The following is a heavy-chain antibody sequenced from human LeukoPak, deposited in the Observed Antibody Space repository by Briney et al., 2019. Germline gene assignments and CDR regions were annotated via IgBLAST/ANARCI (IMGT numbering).Heavy chain of an antibody. V-gene: IGHV3-30*04. Sequence: GGSLRLSCAASGFTFSSYVMHWVRQAPGKGLEWVAIISYDGSNEYYADSVRGRFTISRDNAKNSLYLQMNSLRAEDTAVYYCAELGITMIGGVWGKGTTVTISS. J-gene: IGHJ6*04. CDR3: AELGITMIGGV. CDR1: GFTFSSYV. D-gene: IGHD3-10*02. CDR2: ISYDGSNE.